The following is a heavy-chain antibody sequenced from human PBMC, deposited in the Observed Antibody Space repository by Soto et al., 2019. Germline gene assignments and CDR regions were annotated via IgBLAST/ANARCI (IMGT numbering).Heavy chain of an antibody. D-gene: IGHD3-22*01. J-gene: IGHJ6*02. CDR2: ISGSGGST. CDR3: AISAGSSGYYYYGYYYGMDV. CDR1: GFTFSSYA. V-gene: IGHV3-23*01. Sequence: PGGSLRLSCAASGFTFSSYAMSWVRQAPGKGLEWVSAISGSGGSTYYADSVKGRFTISRDNSKNTLYLQMNSLRAEDTAVYYCAISAGSSGYYYYGYYYGMDVWGQGTTVTVSS.